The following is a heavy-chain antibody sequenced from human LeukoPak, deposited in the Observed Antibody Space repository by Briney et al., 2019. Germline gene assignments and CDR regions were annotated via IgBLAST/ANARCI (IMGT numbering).Heavy chain of an antibody. D-gene: IGHD6-19*01. CDR3: ARGGGGWSSDF. J-gene: IGHJ4*02. Sequence: GASVKVSCKASGYTFSSYGITWVRQAPGQGLEWMGWLSPYNGDTNYAQKLQDRVTMTTDTSTSTAYMELTSLRSDDSAVYYCARGGGGWSSDFWGQGTLVTVSS. CDR2: LSPYNGDT. CDR1: GYTFSSYG. V-gene: IGHV1-18*01.